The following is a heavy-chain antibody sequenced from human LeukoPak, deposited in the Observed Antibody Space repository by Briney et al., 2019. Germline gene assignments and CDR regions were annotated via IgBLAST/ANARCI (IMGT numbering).Heavy chain of an antibody. Sequence: PSETLSLTCTVSGGSISSYYWSWIRQPPGKGLEWIGYIYYSGSTNYNPSLKSRVTTSVDTSKNQFSLKLSSVTAADTAVYYCAAITMIDWFDPWGQGTLVTVSS. CDR2: IYYSGST. V-gene: IGHV4-59*01. D-gene: IGHD3-22*01. CDR3: AAITMIDWFDP. J-gene: IGHJ5*02. CDR1: GGSISSYY.